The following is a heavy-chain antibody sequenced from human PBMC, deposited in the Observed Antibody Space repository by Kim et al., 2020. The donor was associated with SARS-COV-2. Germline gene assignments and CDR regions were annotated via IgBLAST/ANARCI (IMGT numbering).Heavy chain of an antibody. Sequence: GGSLRLSCAASGFTFSIYPMNWVRQAPGKGLVWVSPVTGTVDTTKYADPVKGRFAISRANSKTTVFLQMNSLRAEDPPVFNCANPRTPLRPDKYFDYGG. CDR2: VTGTVDTT. V-gene: IGHV3-23*01. CDR1: GFTFSIYP. CDR3: ANPRTPLRPDKYFDY. J-gene: IGHJ4*01.